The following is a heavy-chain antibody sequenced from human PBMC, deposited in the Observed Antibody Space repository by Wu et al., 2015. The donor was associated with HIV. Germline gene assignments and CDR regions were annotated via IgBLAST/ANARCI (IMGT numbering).Heavy chain of an antibody. Sequence: QVLLVQSETEVKKPGASVKLSCKASGYTFTNYDINWVRQATGQGLEWMGWMNPKSGNAGFAQKFQGRVTFTRTTSITTRYMEVNSLTSDDTAIYYCARATRSRGLASYFFDYWGQGTLVSVSS. CDR2: MNPKSGNA. CDR1: GYTFTNYD. CDR3: ARATRSRGLASYFFDY. V-gene: IGHV1-8*01. D-gene: IGHD3/OR15-3a*01. J-gene: IGHJ4*02.